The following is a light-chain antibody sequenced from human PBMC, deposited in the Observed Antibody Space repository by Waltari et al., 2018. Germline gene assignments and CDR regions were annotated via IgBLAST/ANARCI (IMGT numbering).Light chain of an antibody. V-gene: IGKV4-1*01. Sequence: DIVMTQFPDSLAVSLGERATINCKSSQSVLYSSNNKNYLAWYQQKPGQPPKLLIYWASTRESGVPDRFSGSGSGTDFTLTISSLQAEDVAVYYCQQYFIAPLTFGPGTKVDIK. CDR1: QSVLYSSNNKNY. CDR3: QQYFIAPLT. J-gene: IGKJ3*01. CDR2: WAS.